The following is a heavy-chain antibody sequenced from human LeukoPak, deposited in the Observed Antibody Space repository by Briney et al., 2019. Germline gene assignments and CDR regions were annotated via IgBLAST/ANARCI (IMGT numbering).Heavy chain of an antibody. CDR3: ARGQIVVVPALFDY. CDR1: GFTFRNYA. V-gene: IGHV3-64*01. J-gene: IGHJ4*02. D-gene: IGHD2-2*01. CDR2: ISSNGDSA. Sequence: GGSLRLSCAASGFTFRNYAMRWVRQAPGKGLEYVSTISSNGDSAYCANSVKGRFTISRDNSKSTLYLQMGSLRVEDMAVYYCARGQIVVVPALFDYWGQGTLVTVSS.